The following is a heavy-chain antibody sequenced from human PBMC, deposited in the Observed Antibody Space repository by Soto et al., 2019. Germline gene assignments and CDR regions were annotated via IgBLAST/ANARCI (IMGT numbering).Heavy chain of an antibody. CDR3: ARMGLHLGELSRNWFDP. D-gene: IGHD3-16*02. Sequence: QVQLQESGPGLVKPSQTLSLTCTLSGGSISSGNYYWSWIRQHPGKGLEWIGYIYYSGSTHYNTILKSRVTISLDTSNNHFSLKLSSVTAADTAVYYCARMGLHLGELSRNWFDPWGQGTLVTVSS. CDR1: GGSISSGNYY. J-gene: IGHJ5*02. CDR2: IYYSGST. V-gene: IGHV4-31*03.